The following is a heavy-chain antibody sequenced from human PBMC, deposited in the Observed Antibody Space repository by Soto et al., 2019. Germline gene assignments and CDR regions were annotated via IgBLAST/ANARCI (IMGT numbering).Heavy chain of an antibody. Sequence: ASVKVSCKASGYTFTSYGISWVRQAPGQGLEWMGWISAYNGNTKCAQKLQGRVSMTTDTSTSTAHMELRSLRSDDTAVYYCAREGQAPYYYYGMDVWGQGTAVTVSS. CDR1: GYTFTSYG. J-gene: IGHJ6*02. CDR2: ISAYNGNT. CDR3: AREGQAPYYYYGMDV. V-gene: IGHV1-18*01.